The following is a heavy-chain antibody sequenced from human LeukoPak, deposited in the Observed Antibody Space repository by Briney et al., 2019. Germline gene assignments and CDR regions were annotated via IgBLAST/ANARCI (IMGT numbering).Heavy chain of an antibody. V-gene: IGHV3-7*01. CDR3: VKGGNLDN. Sequence: GGSLRVSSVASGVRFSTDLMTWGREALGEGLGWVANIKYDETEKNYVASVKGRFTITRDNDNNSLDLQMDSLRVDDTAEYYCVKGGNLDNWGQGILVTVSS. CDR2: IKYDETEK. J-gene: IGHJ4*02. D-gene: IGHD2/OR15-2a*01. CDR1: GVRFSTDL.